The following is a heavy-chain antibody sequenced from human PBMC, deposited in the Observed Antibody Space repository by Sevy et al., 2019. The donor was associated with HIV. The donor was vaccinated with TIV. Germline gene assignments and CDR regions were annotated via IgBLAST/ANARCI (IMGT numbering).Heavy chain of an antibody. D-gene: IGHD1-26*01. CDR1: GYTLTELS. Sequence: ASVKVSCKVSGYTLTELSMHWVRQAPGKGLEWMGGFDPEDGETIYAQKFQGRVTMTEDTSTDTAYMGLSSLRSEDTAVYYCATMNGSYSLYYYFDYWGQGTLVTVSS. V-gene: IGHV1-24*01. CDR3: ATMNGSYSLYYYFDY. CDR2: FDPEDGET. J-gene: IGHJ4*02.